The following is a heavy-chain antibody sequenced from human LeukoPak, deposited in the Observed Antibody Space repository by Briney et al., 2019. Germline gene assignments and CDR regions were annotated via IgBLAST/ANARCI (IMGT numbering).Heavy chain of an antibody. D-gene: IGHD3-22*01. V-gene: IGHV4-39*07. CDR3: ARQTVYYDSSGYFPNWLAP. CDR1: GGSISSSSYY. Sequence: SETLSLTCTVSGGSISSSSYYWGWIRQPPGKGLEWIGSIYYSGSTYYNPSLKSRVTISVDTSKNQFSLKLSSVTAADTAVYYCARQTVYYDSSGYFPNWLAPWGQGTLVTVSS. CDR2: IYYSGST. J-gene: IGHJ5*02.